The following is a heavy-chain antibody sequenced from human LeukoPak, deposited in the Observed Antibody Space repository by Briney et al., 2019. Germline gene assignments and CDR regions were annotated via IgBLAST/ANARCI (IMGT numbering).Heavy chain of an antibody. J-gene: IGHJ4*02. CDR2: ISTSGSAI. CDR3: ARDQQWPLPHYFDY. CDR1: GFSFGDYG. V-gene: IGHV3-48*02. D-gene: IGHD6-19*01. Sequence: QPGRSLRLSCTASGFSFGDYGMSWVRQAPGKGLEWVSYISTSGSAIYYADSVKGRFTISRDNAKNSLFLQMNSLRDDDTAVYYCARDQQWPLPHYFDYWGQGTLVTVSS.